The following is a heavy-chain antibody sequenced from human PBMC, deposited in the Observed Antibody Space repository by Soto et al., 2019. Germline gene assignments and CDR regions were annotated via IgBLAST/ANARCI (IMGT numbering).Heavy chain of an antibody. CDR1: GFTVSSNY. V-gene: IGHV3-53*04. J-gene: IGHJ6*02. CDR2: IYSGGST. CDR3: ARAAPNESYYYGMDV. D-gene: IGHD6-6*01. Sequence: EVQLVESGGGLVQPGGSLRLSCAASGFTVSSNYMSWVRQAPGKGLEGVSVIYSGGSTYYADSVKGRFTISRHNSKNTLYLQMNSLRAEDTAVYYCARAAPNESYYYGMDVWGQGTTVTVSS.